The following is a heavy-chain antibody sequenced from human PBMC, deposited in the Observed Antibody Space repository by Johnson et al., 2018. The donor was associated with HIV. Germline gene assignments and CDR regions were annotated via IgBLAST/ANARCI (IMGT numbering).Heavy chain of an antibody. D-gene: IGHD6-13*01. CDR2: ISYDGSNK. CDR1: GFTFSSYG. V-gene: IGHV3-30*03. J-gene: IGHJ3*02. CDR3: ARAGRYSSSWYGGAFDI. Sequence: QVQLVESGGGLVQPGGSLRLSCAASGFTFSSYGMHWVRQAPGKGLEWVAVISYDGSNKYYADSVKGRFTISRDNSKNQLYLQMNSLRAEDTAVYYCARAGRYSSSWYGGAFDIWGQGTMVTVSS.